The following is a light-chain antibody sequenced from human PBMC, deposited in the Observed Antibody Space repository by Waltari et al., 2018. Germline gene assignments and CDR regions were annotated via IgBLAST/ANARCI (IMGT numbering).Light chain of an antibody. CDR1: SPTRGSNY. CDR3: ASWDGSLSGRV. CDR2: KHD. Sequence: GQWVLISCSGSSPTRGSNYVYWYQQIPGTAPKLLIYKHDQRPAGVPDRFPGSKSCPSAPLAISGLRSEDEADYVCASWDGSLSGRVFGGGTKLTVL. V-gene: IGLV1-47*01. J-gene: IGLJ3*02.